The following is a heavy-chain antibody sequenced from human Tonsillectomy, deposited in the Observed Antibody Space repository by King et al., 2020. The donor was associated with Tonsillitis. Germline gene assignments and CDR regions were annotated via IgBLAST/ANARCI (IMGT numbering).Heavy chain of an antibody. CDR2: IIPIFGTT. Sequence: QLQLVQSGAEVKKPGSSVKVSCKASGGTFSSYAISWVRQAPGQGLEWMGGIIPIFGTTNYAQNFQGRVTITADESTSTAYMELSSLRSEDTAVYYCARDSKYYDFWSGPQGYYFYYMDVWGKGTTVTVSS. CDR3: ARDSKYYDFWSGPQGYYFYYMDV. CDR1: GGTFSSYA. J-gene: IGHJ6*03. V-gene: IGHV1-69*01. D-gene: IGHD3-3*01.